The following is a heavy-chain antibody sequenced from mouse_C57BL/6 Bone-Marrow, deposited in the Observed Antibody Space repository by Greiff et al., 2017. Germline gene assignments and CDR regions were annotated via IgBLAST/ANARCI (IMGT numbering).Heavy chain of an antibody. V-gene: IGHV1-22*01. CDR3: ARESRWLLAWFAY. D-gene: IGHD2-3*01. CDR2: INPNNGGT. J-gene: IGHJ3*01. CDR1: GYTFTDYN. Sequence: EVKLMESGPELVKPGASVKMSCKASGYTFTDYNMHWVKQSHGKSLEWIGYINPNNGGTSYNQKFKGKATLTVNKSSSTAYMELRSLTSEDSAVYYCARESRWLLAWFAYWGQGTLVTVSA.